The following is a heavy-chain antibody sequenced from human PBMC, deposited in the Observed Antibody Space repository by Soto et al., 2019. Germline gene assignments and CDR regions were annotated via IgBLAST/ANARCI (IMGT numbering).Heavy chain of an antibody. J-gene: IGHJ4*02. CDR2: ISAYNGNT. Sequence: ASVKVSCKASGYTFTSYGISWVRQAPGQGLEWMGWISAYNGNTNYAQKLQGRVTMTTDTSTSTAYMELRSLRSDDTAVYYCARDSYCSSTSCYQGYDYWGKGTLVTVSS. CDR1: GYTFTSYG. D-gene: IGHD2-2*01. CDR3: ARDSYCSSTSCYQGYDY. V-gene: IGHV1-18*01.